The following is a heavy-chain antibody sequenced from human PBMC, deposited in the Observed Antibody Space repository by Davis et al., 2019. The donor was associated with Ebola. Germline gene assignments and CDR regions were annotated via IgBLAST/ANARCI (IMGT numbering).Heavy chain of an antibody. CDR2: VYQSVST. D-gene: IGHD3-22*01. CDR1: GGSISSSTNY. J-gene: IGHJ4*02. V-gene: IGHV4-39*07. Sequence: SETLSLTCSVSGGSISSSTNYWGWIRQPPGKGLEWVGSVYQSVSTYYNPSLKSRVTISVDMSKNQFSLRLTSVTAADTAMYYCARDYYDSNGYLYYFDSWGQGTLVTVSS. CDR3: ARDYYDSNGYLYYFDS.